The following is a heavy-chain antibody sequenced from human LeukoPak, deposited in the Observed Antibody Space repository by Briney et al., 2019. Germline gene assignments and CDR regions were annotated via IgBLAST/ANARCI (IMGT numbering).Heavy chain of an antibody. CDR1: GGSFSGYY. CDR2: INHSGST. V-gene: IGHV4-34*01. Sequence: SETLSLTCAVYGGSFSGYYWSWIRQPPGKGLEWIGEINHSGSTNYNPSLKSRVIISVDTSKNQFSLKLSSVTAADTAVYYCARGITYYYESSGYRRKPLDYWGQGTLVTVSS. CDR3: ARGITYYYESSGYRRKPLDY. D-gene: IGHD3-22*01. J-gene: IGHJ4*02.